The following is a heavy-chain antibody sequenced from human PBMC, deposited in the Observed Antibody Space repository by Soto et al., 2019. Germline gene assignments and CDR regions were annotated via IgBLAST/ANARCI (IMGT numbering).Heavy chain of an antibody. CDR3: ATWNEREHAFAV. Sequence: DVQLVESGGGLIQPGESLRLSCAAFGLTISGKKYVAWVRQAPAKGLEWVSALYDVDGAFYADSVTGRFTTSSDSSKTTVYLQMNDLRPDDTAVYYCATWNEREHAFAVWGQGTTVTISS. CDR2: LYDVDGA. V-gene: IGHV3-53*01. CDR1: GLTISGKKY. J-gene: IGHJ3*01. D-gene: IGHD1-1*01.